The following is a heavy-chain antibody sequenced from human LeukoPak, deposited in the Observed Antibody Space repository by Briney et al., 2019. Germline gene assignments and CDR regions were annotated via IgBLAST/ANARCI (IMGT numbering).Heavy chain of an antibody. CDR1: GDSISSGHY. CDR3: ARGTDYYDSSGWLDP. Sequence: PSETLSLTCTVSGDSISSGHYWDWIRQPPGRRLEWIGSIHHSGSTWYNPSLKSRVTISPDTSQTQISLRVTSVTAADTAVYYCARGTDYYDSSGWLDPWGQGTLVTVSS. J-gene: IGHJ5*02. D-gene: IGHD3-22*01. CDR2: IHHSGST. V-gene: IGHV4-38-2*02.